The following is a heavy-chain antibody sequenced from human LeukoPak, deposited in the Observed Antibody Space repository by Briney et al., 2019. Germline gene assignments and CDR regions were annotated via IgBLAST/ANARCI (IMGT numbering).Heavy chain of an antibody. CDR2: MNSNSGKT. V-gene: IGHV1-8*03. CDR1: GYTFTSYV. J-gene: IGHJ3*02. CDR3: TRAVAGFRNAFNI. D-gene: IGHD6-19*01. Sequence: ASVKVSRKASGYTFTSYVINGVRQAAGHGLEWMGWMNSNSGKTGYAQKFQGRVTIPWNTTITTAYMELRSLTSEATAVYCCTRAVAGFRNAFNIWGQGTMVTVSS.